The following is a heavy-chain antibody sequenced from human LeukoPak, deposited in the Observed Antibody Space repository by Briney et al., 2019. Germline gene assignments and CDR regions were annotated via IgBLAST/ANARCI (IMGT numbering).Heavy chain of an antibody. V-gene: IGHV4-31*03. Sequence: SETLSLTCTVSGGSISSGVYCWSWIRQRQGEGLQWIGYICSSGSAYYNASLKSRVSMSTDTSNNQFSLKLDSVTAADTAVYYCARDGGGSLHGMDVWGQGTTVTVSS. CDR3: ARDGGGSLHGMDV. CDR1: GGSISSGVYC. D-gene: IGHD2-15*01. CDR2: ICSSGSA. J-gene: IGHJ6*02.